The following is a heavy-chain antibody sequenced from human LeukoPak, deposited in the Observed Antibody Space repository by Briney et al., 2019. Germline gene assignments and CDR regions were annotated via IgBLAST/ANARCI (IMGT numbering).Heavy chain of an antibody. J-gene: IGHJ3*02. D-gene: IGHD1-26*01. V-gene: IGHV3-23*01. CDR3: AKLSGSWPAFDI. CDR2: ISGSGGST. Sequence: QSGGSLRLSCAASGFTFSSFAMSWVRQAPGKGLEWVSAISGSGGSTYYADSVKGRFTISRDNSKNTLYLQMNSLRAEDTAVYYCAKLSGSWPAFDIWGQGTMVTVSS. CDR1: GFTFSSFA.